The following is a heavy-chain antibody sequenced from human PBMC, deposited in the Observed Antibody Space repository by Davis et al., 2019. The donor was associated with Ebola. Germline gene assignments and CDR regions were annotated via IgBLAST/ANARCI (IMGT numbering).Heavy chain of an antibody. CDR2: IYYSGST. CDR1: GCSISSYY. D-gene: IGHD5-18*01. Sequence: MPSETLSLTCTVSGCSISSYYWSWIRQPPGKGLEWIGYIYYSGSTTYNPSLKSRVTISVDRSNSQFSLKLSSVTDADTAVYYCVRSGYIYGLEPSYYSGMDCWGQGTTVTVSS. CDR3: VRSGYIYGLEPSYYSGMDC. V-gene: IGHV4-59*01. J-gene: IGHJ6*02.